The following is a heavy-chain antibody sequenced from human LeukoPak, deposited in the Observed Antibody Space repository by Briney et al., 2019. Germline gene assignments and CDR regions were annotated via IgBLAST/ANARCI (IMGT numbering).Heavy chain of an antibody. CDR1: GLTFSSYG. D-gene: IGHD3-10*01. J-gene: IGHJ5*02. Sequence: GGALRLSCVASGLTFSSYGMSWVRQAPGKGLEWVSSISGRGTTTFYADSVTGRFTISRDNSKNTVYLQLNNLRVEDTAVYYCARVLWFGEFSGWFDPWGQGTLVTVSS. CDR2: ISGRGTTT. CDR3: ARVLWFGEFSGWFDP. V-gene: IGHV3-23*05.